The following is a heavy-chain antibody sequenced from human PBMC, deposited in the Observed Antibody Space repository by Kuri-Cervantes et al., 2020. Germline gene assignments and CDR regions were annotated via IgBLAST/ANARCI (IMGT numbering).Heavy chain of an antibody. CDR3: ARDGTAVAGFFDF. V-gene: IGHV3-23*01. J-gene: IGHJ4*02. Sequence: GESLKISCAASGFTFSSYAMSWVRQAPGKGLEWVSAISGSGGSTYYADSVKGRFTISRDNSKKTIYLQMNTLTVEDTAVYYCARDGTAVAGFFDFWGQGSLVTVSS. CDR2: ISGSGGST. CDR1: GFTFSSYA. D-gene: IGHD6-19*01.